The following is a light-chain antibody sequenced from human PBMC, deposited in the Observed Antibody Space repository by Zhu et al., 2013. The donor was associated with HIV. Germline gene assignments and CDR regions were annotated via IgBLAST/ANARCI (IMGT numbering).Light chain of an antibody. Sequence: EVVMTQSPATLSVSPGQRVTLSCRASQSVSSNLAWYQQKPGQAPRLLIYDASTRATGIPARFSGTGSGTEFPLTISSLQSEDFAVYYCQQYNNWPLTFGGGTTVEIK. J-gene: IGKJ4*01. CDR3: QQYNNWPLT. V-gene: IGKV3-15*01. CDR2: DAS. CDR1: QSVSSN.